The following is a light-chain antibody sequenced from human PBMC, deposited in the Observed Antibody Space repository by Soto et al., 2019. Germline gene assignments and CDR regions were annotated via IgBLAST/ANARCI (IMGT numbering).Light chain of an antibody. CDR3: QQRSNWPRT. J-gene: IGKJ2*01. CDR1: QSVNSF. CDR2: DAS. Sequence: EIVLTQSPATLSLSPGERATLSCRASQSVNSFLAWYQQKPGQAPRLLIYDASKRATGIPARFSGSGSGTDFSLTISSLEPEDFAIYYCQQRSNWPRTFGQGTKLEIK. V-gene: IGKV3-11*01.